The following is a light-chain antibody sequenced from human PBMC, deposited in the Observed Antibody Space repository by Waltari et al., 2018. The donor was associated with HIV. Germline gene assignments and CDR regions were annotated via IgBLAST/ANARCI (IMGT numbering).Light chain of an antibody. J-gene: IGKJ4*01. Sequence: DIVMTQSPDSLAVSLGAEVTVTCTSSRTVRYNRTYLPWYQQKPGQAPKVLIYWASTRAFGVPDRFSGSGSGTDFSLTISRVQADDVAIYYCQQYYTLRSTFGGGTKVEI. CDR2: WAS. CDR3: QQYYTLRST. V-gene: IGKV4-1*01. CDR1: RTVRYNRTY.